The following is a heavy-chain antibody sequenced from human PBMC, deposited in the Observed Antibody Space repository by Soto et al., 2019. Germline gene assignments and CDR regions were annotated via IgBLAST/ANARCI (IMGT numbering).Heavy chain of an antibody. CDR3: AHSKTYSSGWYAPYYFDY. D-gene: IGHD6-19*01. Sequence: QITLKESGPTLVKPTQPLTLTCTFSGFSLSTSGVGVGWIRQPPGKALEWLALIYWDDDKRYSPSLKSRLTITKDTSKNQVVLTMTNMDPVDTATYYCAHSKTYSSGWYAPYYFDYWGQGTLVTVSS. V-gene: IGHV2-5*02. CDR2: IYWDDDK. CDR1: GFSLSTSGVG. J-gene: IGHJ4*02.